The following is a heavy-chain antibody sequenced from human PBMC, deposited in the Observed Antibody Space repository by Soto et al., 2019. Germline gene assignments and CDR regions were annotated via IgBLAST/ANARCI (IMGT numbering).Heavy chain of an antibody. CDR3: ARGYTHDFDY. CDR2: IFWNDDK. J-gene: IGHJ4*02. CDR1: GFSFTTSRVN. V-gene: IGHV2-5*01. Sequence: QITLKESGPTLVKPTQTLTLTCTFSGFSFTTSRVNVGWIRQPPGKALEWLALIFWNDDKRYSPSLKSRLTITKDTSKNQVVLTMTNMDPVDTATYYCARGYTHDFDYWGQGTLVTVSS.